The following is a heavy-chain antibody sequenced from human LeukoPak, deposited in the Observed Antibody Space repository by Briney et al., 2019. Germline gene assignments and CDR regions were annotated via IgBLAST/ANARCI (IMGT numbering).Heavy chain of an antibody. D-gene: IGHD1-1*01. Sequence: PGGSLRLSCAASGFTFSNHAMNWVRQAPGKGPEWVAFIGYDGDNKFYVDSVKGRFAISRDNSKSTLYLQMNNVRVEDTAIYYCASLFAMTTAPPDVWGHGTTVIVSS. J-gene: IGHJ6*02. CDR3: ASLFAMTTAPPDV. V-gene: IGHV3-30*09. CDR2: IGYDGDNK. CDR1: GFTFSNHA.